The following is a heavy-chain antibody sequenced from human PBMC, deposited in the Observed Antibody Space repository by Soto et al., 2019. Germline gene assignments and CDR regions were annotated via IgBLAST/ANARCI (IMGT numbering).Heavy chain of an antibody. D-gene: IGHD3-3*01. V-gene: IGHV3-33*01. CDR1: GFTFSSYG. J-gene: IGHJ4*02. CDR2: IWYDGSNK. Sequence: GGSLRLSCAASGFTFSSYGMHWVRQAPGKGLEWVAVIWYDGSNKYYADSVKGRFTISRDNSKNTLYLQMNSLRAEDTAVYYCARDSFKNFWSGKGIDYWGQGTLVTVSS. CDR3: ARDSFKNFWSGKGIDY.